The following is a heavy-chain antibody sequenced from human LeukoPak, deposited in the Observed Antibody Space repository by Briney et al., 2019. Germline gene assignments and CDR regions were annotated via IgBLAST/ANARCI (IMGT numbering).Heavy chain of an antibody. CDR3: ARDRWELLSNSYHYCGLDV. CDR1: GFTFSNYW. J-gene: IGHJ6*02. CDR2: IKQDGREK. V-gene: IGHV3-7*01. Sequence: PGGSLRLSGAASGFTFSNYWMSWVRQAPGKGLEWVANIKQDGREKCYVDSVKGRFTISRDNAKNSLYLQMNSLRAEDTAVYYCARDRWELLSNSYHYCGLDVWGQGTTVTVSS. D-gene: IGHD2-15*01.